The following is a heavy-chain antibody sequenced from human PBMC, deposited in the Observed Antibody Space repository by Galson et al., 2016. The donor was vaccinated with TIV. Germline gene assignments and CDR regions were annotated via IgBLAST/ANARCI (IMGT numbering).Heavy chain of an antibody. V-gene: IGHV3-23*01. J-gene: IGHJ4*02. Sequence: SLRLSCAASGFRFNSFGTYGMNWVRQAPGKGLEWVSGLSASGDDTYYADSVRGRFTVSRDNSENTLYLQMDSLRAEDTAVYYCAKVRLLHGDYRDYWGQGTLVIVSS. CDR2: LSASGDDT. CDR3: AKVRLLHGDYRDY. D-gene: IGHD4-17*01. CDR1: GFRFNSFGTYG.